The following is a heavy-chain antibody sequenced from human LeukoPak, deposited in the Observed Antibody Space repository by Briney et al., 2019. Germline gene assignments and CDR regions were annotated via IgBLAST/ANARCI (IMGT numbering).Heavy chain of an antibody. CDR1: GGSISSNSYY. D-gene: IGHD3-10*01. J-gene: IGHJ5*02. CDR3: GRHRYYSGSGKYGVPHWFDP. CDR2: IYYSGST. Sequence: AETLSLTCTVSGGSISSNSYYWGWIRQPPGKGLKWFGSIYYSGSTYYNPFLNSRVTISVDTSKNLFSLKLNLVTAAETAVYYCGRHRYYSGSGKYGVPHWFDPWGEGTLVTVSS. V-gene: IGHV4-39*01.